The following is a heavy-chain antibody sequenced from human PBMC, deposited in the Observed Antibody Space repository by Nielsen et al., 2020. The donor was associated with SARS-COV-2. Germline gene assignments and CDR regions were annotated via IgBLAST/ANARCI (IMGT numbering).Heavy chain of an antibody. CDR3: ARDGDTAMDPGAFDI. CDR2: IYYSGST. V-gene: IGHV4-59*01. J-gene: IGHJ3*02. CDR1: GGSISSYY. Sequence: GSLRLSCTVSGGSISSYYWSWIRQPPGKGLEWIGYIYYSGSTNYNPSLKSRVTISVDTSKNQFSLKLSSVTAADTAVYYCARDGDTAMDPGAFDIWGQGTMVTVSS. D-gene: IGHD5-18*01.